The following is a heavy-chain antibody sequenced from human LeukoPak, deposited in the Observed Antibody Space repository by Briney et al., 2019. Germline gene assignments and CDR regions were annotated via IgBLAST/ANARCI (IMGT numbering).Heavy chain of an antibody. CDR3: AKVEMSLVQAPFDY. J-gene: IGHJ4*02. CDR2: VSGNGGST. CDR1: GFIFSSYV. D-gene: IGHD5-24*01. Sequence: GGSLRLSCAASGFIFSSYVMSWVRQAPGKGLEWVTSVSGNGGSTYYADSVKGRFTISRDNSKNTLFLQVNSLRVEDTAVYYCAKVEMSLVQAPFDYWGQGTLVTVSS. V-gene: IGHV3-23*01.